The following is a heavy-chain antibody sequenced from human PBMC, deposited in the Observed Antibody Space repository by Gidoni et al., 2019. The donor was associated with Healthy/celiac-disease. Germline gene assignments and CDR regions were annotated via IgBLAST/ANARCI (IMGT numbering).Heavy chain of an antibody. CDR3: ARDIPYYYDSSYDAFDI. CDR2: IWYDGSNK. V-gene: IGHV3-33*01. D-gene: IGHD3-22*01. CDR1: GFTFRSYG. J-gene: IGHJ3*02. Sequence: VQLVESGGGVVQPGRSLRLSCAASGFTFRSYGMHWVRQAPGRGLEWVAVIWYDGSNKYYADSVKGRFTISRDNSKNTLYLQMNSLRAEDTAVYYCARDIPYYYDSSYDAFDIWGQGTMVTVSS.